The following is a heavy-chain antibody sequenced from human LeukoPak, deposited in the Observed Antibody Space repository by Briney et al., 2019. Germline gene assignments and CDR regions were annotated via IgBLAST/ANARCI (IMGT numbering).Heavy chain of an antibody. CDR1: GGSISSSY. CDR2: IYNSGST. Sequence: SETLSLTCTVSGGSISSSYWSWIRQPPGKGLEWIGYIYNSGSTNYNPSLRSRVTISVDTSKNQFSLKLNSLTAADTAVYYCVRAVAVWGQGTLVTVSS. D-gene: IGHD6-19*01. CDR3: VRAVAV. J-gene: IGHJ4*02. V-gene: IGHV4-59*01.